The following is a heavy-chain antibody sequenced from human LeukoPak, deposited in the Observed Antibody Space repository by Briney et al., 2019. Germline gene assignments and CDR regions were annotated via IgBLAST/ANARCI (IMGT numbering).Heavy chain of an antibody. V-gene: IGHV4-59*08. J-gene: IGHJ4*02. CDR2: IHYSGST. Sequence: SETLSLTCTVSGGSISSYYWSWIRQPPGKGLEWIGYIHYSGSTNYNPPLKSRVTISVDTSKNQFSLKLSSVTAADTAVYYCARSMYSSSWTETDYWGQGTLVTVSS. D-gene: IGHD6-13*01. CDR3: ARSMYSSSWTETDY. CDR1: GGSISSYY.